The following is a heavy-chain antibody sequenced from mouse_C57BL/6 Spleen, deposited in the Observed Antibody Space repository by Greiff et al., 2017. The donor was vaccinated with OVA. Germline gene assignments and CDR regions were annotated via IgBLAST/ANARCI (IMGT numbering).Heavy chain of an antibody. D-gene: IGHD1-1*01. J-gene: IGHJ1*03. CDR1: GFNIKNTY. CDR2: IDPANGNT. Sequence: EVKLQESVAELVRPGASVKLSCTASGFNIKNTYMHWVKQRPEQGLEWIGRIDPANGNTKYAPKFQGKATITADTSSNTAYLQLSSLTSEDTAIYYCNRIYYYGSSPYWYFDVWGTGTTVTVSS. CDR3: NRIYYYGSSPYWYFDV. V-gene: IGHV14-3*01.